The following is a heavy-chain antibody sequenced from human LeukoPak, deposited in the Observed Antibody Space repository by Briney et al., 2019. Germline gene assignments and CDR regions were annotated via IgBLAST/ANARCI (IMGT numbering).Heavy chain of an antibody. CDR3: ARSVTMVRGVPYYFDY. CDR1: GGSISSYY. J-gene: IGHJ4*02. D-gene: IGHD3-10*01. Sequence: SETLSLTCTVSGGSISSYYWSWIRQPPGKGLEWIGYIYYSGSTNYNPSLKSRVTISVDTSKNQLSLKLSSVTAARTAVYYCARSVTMVRGVPYYFDYWGQGTLVTVSS. CDR2: IYYSGST. V-gene: IGHV4-59*01.